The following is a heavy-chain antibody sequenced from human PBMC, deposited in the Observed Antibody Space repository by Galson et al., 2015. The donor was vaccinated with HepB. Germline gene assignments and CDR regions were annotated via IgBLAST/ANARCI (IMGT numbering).Heavy chain of an antibody. CDR1: GYTFTSNG. D-gene: IGHD4/OR15-4a*01. CDR3: ARDRDYRFDY. Sequence: GYTFTSNGISWVRQTPRQGLEWLGWISAYGGNTKYAQKYQGRITLTRDTSTSTAYVELRSLRSDDTAVYYCARDRDYRFDYWGQGTLVTVSS. V-gene: IGHV1-18*04. J-gene: IGHJ4*02. CDR2: ISAYGGNT.